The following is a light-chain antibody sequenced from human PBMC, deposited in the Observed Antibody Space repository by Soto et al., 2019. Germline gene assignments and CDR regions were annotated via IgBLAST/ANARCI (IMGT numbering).Light chain of an antibody. Sequence: VLTKPPPVSGAPGQRITISCTGSSSNIGAGYDVHWYQQLPGTAPKLLIYGNSNRPSGVPDRFSGSKSGTSASLAITGLQAEDEADYYCQSYDSSLSVLYVFGTGTKVTVL. CDR3: QSYDSSLSVLYV. CDR2: GNS. V-gene: IGLV1-40*01. J-gene: IGLJ1*01. CDR1: SSNIGAGYD.